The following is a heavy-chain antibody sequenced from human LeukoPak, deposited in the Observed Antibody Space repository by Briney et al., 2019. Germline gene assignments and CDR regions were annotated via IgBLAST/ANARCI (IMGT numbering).Heavy chain of an antibody. CDR3: ARSNHPRYYFDY. CDR1: GGSISSGGYS. Sequence: SQTLSLTCAVSGGSISSGGYSWSWIRQPPGKGLEWIGYIYHSGSTYYNPSLKSRVTISVDRYKNQFSLKLSSVTAADTAVYYCARSNHPRYYFDYWGQGTLVTVSS. CDR2: IYHSGST. J-gene: IGHJ4*02. D-gene: IGHD1-14*01. V-gene: IGHV4-30-2*01.